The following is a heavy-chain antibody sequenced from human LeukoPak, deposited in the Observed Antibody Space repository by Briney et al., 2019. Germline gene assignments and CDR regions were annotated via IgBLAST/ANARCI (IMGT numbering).Heavy chain of an antibody. V-gene: IGHV3-20*04. CDR2: INWHGGST. CDR1: GLTFDDYG. CDR3: ARDWVGISRNAFDI. Sequence: PGGSLRLSCAASGLTFDDYGMSWVRQAPGKGLEWVSNINWHGGSTGYADSVKGRFTISRDNAKKSLYLQMNSLRAEDTALYYCARDWVGISRNAFDIWGQGTMVTVSS. D-gene: IGHD2-21*01. J-gene: IGHJ3*02.